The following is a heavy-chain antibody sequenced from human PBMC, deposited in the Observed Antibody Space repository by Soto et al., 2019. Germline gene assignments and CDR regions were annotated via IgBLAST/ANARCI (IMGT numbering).Heavy chain of an antibody. J-gene: IGHJ4*02. CDR1: GYSFTIYW. CDR2: IYPGDSDT. D-gene: IGHD6-19*01. Sequence: PGESLKISCKGSGYSFTIYWIGWVRQMPGKGLEWMGIIYPGDSDTRYSPSFQGQVTISADKSISTAYLQWSSLKASDTAVYFCARSVAVPGAHIDYWGQGTQVTVSS. V-gene: IGHV5-51*01. CDR3: ARSVAVPGAHIDY.